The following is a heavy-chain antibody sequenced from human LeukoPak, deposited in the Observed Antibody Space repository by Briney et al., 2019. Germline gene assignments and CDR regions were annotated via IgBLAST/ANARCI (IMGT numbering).Heavy chain of an antibody. Sequence: LSGGSLRLSCAASGFTFSSYAMHWVRQAPGKGLEYVSAISSNGGSTYYANSVKGRFTISRDNSKNTLYLQMGSLRAEDMAVYYCARVGGDSSGYYYYFGYWGQGTLVTVSS. D-gene: IGHD3-22*01. CDR2: ISSNGGST. CDR3: ARVGGDSSGYYYYFGY. J-gene: IGHJ4*02. V-gene: IGHV3-64*01. CDR1: GFTFSSYA.